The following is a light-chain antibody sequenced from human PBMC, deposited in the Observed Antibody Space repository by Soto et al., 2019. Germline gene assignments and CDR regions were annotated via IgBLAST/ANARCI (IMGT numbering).Light chain of an antibody. CDR2: DVT. CDR1: SSDVGGYIY. V-gene: IGLV2-14*01. Sequence: QSVLTQPASVSGSPGQSITISCTGTSSDVGGYIYVSWYQQHPGKAPKLMIYDVTSRPSGVSYRFSGSKSGNTASLTISGLQAEDEADYYCSSFAPGRIYVFGSGTKVTVL. J-gene: IGLJ1*01. CDR3: SSFAPGRIYV.